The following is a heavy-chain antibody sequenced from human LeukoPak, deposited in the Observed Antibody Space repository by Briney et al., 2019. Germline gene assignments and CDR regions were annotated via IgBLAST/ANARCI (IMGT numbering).Heavy chain of an antibody. CDR2: IDEDASER. CDR3: ARDGLVRGSYDYIDQ. J-gene: IGHJ4*02. V-gene: IGHV3-7*01. CDR1: GFTFSNYW. Sequence: PGGSLRLSCAASGFTFSNYWMSWVRQAPGKGLEWVANIDEDASERYYVDSAKGRFTVSRDNAKRSVYLQMNSLRVEDTAVYYCARDGLVRGSYDYIDQWGQGTLVTISS. D-gene: IGHD3-16*01.